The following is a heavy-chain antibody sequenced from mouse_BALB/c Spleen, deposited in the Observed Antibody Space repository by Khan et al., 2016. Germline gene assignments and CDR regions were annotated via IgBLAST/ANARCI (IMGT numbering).Heavy chain of an antibody. J-gene: IGHJ2*01. D-gene: IGHD2-4*01. V-gene: IGHV3-2*02. CDR3: ARFDYDRGHFDY. CDR2: ISYSGST. Sequence: VQLKESGPGLVKPSQSLSLTCTVTGYSITSDYAWNWIRQFPGNKLEWMGYISYSGSTSYNPSLKSRISITRDTSKNQFFLQLNSVTTEDTATYYCARFDYDRGHFDYWGQGTTLTVSS. CDR1: GYSITSDYA.